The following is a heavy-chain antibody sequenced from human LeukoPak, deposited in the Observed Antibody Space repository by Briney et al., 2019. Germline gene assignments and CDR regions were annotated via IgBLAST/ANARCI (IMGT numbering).Heavy chain of an antibody. Sequence: PGGSLRLSCAASGFNFGDAAMTWVRQVPGKGLQWVSLISSSGLNTYYVDSVKGRFALSRDNSKNTLDLQMNSLRADDTAVYYCVKDIQCSYWGQGTPVIVSS. D-gene: IGHD2-21*01. V-gene: IGHV3-23*01. J-gene: IGHJ4*02. CDR2: ISSSGLNT. CDR1: GFNFGDAA. CDR3: VKDIQCSY.